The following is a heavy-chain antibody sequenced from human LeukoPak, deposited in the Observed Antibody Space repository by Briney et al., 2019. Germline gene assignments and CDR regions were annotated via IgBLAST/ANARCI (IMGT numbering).Heavy chain of an antibody. V-gene: IGHV3-11*06. CDR3: ATWGRNGGFGELFRSPNFDY. CDR2: VSSSSSYT. Sequence: GGSLRLPCAASGFTFSDYYMSWIRQAPGKGLEWVSYVSSSSSYTNYADSVKGRFTISRDNAKNSLYLQMNSLRAEGTAVYYCATWGRNGGFGELFRSPNFDYWGQGTLVTVSS. D-gene: IGHD3-10*01. CDR1: GFTFSDYY. J-gene: IGHJ4*02.